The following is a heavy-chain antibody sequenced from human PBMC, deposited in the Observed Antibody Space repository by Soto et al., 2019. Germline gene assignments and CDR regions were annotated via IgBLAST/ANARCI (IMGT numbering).Heavy chain of an antibody. CDR2: IYYSGST. CDR1: GGSISSYY. CDR3: ARLYCSGGSCAMDV. V-gene: IGHV4-59*01. D-gene: IGHD2-15*01. J-gene: IGHJ6*03. Sequence: SETLSLTCTVSGGSISSYYWSWIRQPPGKGLEWIGYIYYSGSTNYNPSLKSRVAISVDTSKNQFSLKLSSVTAADTAVYYCARLYCSGGSCAMDVWGKGTTVTVSS.